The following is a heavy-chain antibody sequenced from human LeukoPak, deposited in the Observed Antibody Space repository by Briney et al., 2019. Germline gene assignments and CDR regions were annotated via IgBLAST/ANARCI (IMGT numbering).Heavy chain of an antibody. D-gene: IGHD3-3*01. J-gene: IGHJ5*02. CDR1: GYTFTSYG. V-gene: IGHV1-18*01. CDR2: ISAYNGNT. Sequence: GASVKVSCKASGYTFTSYGISWVRQAPGQGLEWMGWISAYNGNTNYAQKLQGRVTMTTDTSTSTAYMELTSLRSDDTAVYYCARDGPGDLRFLRWAPNWFDPWGQGTLVTVSS. CDR3: ARDGPGDLRFLRWAPNWFDP.